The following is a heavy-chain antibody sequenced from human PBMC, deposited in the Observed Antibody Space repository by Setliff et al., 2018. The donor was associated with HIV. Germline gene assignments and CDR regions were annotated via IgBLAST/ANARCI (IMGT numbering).Heavy chain of an antibody. CDR1: EFTFSRYS. CDR2: ISSTGRYI. Sequence: GGSLRLSCAASEFTFSRYSMSWVRQAPGKGPEWVSSISSTGRYIYYADALGGRFTISRDNARNSLYLQMNSLRAEDTAVYYCAQITVVGYWGQGTLVTVSS. V-gene: IGHV3-21*01. D-gene: IGHD3-22*01. CDR3: AQITVVGY. J-gene: IGHJ4*02.